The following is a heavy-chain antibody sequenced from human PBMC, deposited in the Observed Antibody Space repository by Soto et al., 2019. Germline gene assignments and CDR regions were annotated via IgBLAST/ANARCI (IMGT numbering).Heavy chain of an antibody. V-gene: IGHV3-23*01. Sequence: EMQLLESGGGLVQPGGSLRLSCAASGFTFSTYAMNWVRQAPGKGLEWVSALSGSGVSTYYADSVKGRFTISRDNSKNTLYLQMNSLRAEDTAVYYCAKASSAVVPAAYFDYWGQGTLVTVSS. J-gene: IGHJ4*02. CDR3: AKASSAVVPAAYFDY. CDR2: LSGSGVST. CDR1: GFTFSTYA. D-gene: IGHD2-2*01.